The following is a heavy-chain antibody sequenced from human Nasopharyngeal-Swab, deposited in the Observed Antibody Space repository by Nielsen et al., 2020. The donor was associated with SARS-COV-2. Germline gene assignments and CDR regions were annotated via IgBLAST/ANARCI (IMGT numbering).Heavy chain of an antibody. D-gene: IGHD3-22*01. Sequence: SETLSLTCTVSGGSFSSSNSYWSWIRQHPGKGLEWIGYIYYSGSTYYNPSLKSRVTISVDTSKNQFSLKLSSVTAADTAVYYCARAPVSMIVVVNAFDIWGQGTMVTVSS. CDR3: ARAPVSMIVVVNAFDI. CDR1: GGSFSSSNSY. CDR2: IYYSGST. J-gene: IGHJ3*02. V-gene: IGHV4-31*03.